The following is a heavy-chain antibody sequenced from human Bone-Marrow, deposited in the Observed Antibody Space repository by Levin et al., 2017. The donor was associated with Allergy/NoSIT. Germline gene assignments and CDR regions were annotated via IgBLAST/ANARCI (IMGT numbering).Heavy chain of an antibody. CDR3: ARNYDFWRGFLAGFETGGLDV. CDR1: GFSFSGSA. V-gene: IGHV3-33*03. Sequence: GGSLRLSCAGSGFSFSGSAMHWVRQAPGKGLEWVAVIWFDGSKEYYADSVKGRFTISRDNSKNTLYLQMNSLRAEDTAVYFCARNYDFWRGFLAGFETGGLDVWGQGTTVTVSS. J-gene: IGHJ6*02. CDR2: IWFDGSKE. D-gene: IGHD3-3*01.